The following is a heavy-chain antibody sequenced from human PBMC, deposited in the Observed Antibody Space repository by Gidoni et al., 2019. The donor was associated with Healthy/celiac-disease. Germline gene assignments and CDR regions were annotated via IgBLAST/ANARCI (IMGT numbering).Heavy chain of an antibody. V-gene: IGHV1-46*01. CDR1: GYTFTSYY. J-gene: IGHJ4*02. D-gene: IGHD3-10*01. Sequence: QVQLVQSGAEVRKPGASAKVSCKASGYTFTSYYMHWVRQAPGQGLEWMGIINPSGGSTSEAQKCQGRVTMTRDTSTSTVYMELSSLRSEGTAVYYCARDLSSGRPNIWGQGTLVTVSS. CDR3: ARDLSSGRPNI. CDR2: INPSGGST.